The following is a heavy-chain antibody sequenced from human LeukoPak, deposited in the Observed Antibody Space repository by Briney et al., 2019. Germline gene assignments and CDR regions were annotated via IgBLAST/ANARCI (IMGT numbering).Heavy chain of an antibody. D-gene: IGHD6-19*01. CDR2: LSIDGST. V-gene: IGHV3-53*01. CDR3: ARHGIEVSGKYYFDL. CDR1: GFTFNSYT. Sequence: PGGSLRLSCAASGFTFNSYTMNWVRQAPGKGLEWVSILSIDGSTQYIGSVKGRFSISSDNSKNTLYLQMNSLRVDDTAMYYCARHGIEVSGKYYFDLWGQGTLVTVSS. J-gene: IGHJ4*02.